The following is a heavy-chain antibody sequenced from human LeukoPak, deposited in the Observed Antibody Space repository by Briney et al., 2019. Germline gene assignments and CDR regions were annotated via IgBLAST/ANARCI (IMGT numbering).Heavy chain of an antibody. V-gene: IGHV3-30*02. CDR3: AKEGRYYDSSFYYYYMDV. J-gene: IGHJ6*03. Sequence: PGGSLRLSCAASGFTFSSYGMHWVRQAPGKGLEWVAFIRYDGSNKYYADSVKGRFTISRDNSKNTLYLQMNSLRAEDTAVYYCAKEGRYYDSSFYYYYMDVWGKGTTVTVPS. D-gene: IGHD3-22*01. CDR1: GFTFSSYG. CDR2: IRYDGSNK.